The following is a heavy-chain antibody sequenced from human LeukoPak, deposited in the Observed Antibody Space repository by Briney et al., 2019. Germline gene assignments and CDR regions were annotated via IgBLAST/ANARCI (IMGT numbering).Heavy chain of an antibody. CDR2: IYGSGST. Sequence: TSETLSLTCTVSGGSISSGHQYWSWIRQPPGKRLEWIGRIYGSGSTNYNPSLKSRLTISVDTSKNQFSLKLNSVTAADTAVYYCARNVDTIVTSHFDSWGQGALVTVSS. D-gene: IGHD5-18*01. J-gene: IGHJ4*02. V-gene: IGHV4-61*02. CDR3: ARNVDTIVTSHFDS. CDR1: GGSISSGHQY.